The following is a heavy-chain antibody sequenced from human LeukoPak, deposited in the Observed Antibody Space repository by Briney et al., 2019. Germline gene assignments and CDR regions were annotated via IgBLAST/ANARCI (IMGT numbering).Heavy chain of an antibody. CDR3: AKNSGNFDY. J-gene: IGHJ4*02. V-gene: IGHV3-23*01. CDR1: GFTFSSYA. CDR2: ISGSGGST. Sequence: GESLKISCAASGFTFSSYAMSWVRQAPGKGLEWVSAISGSGGSTYYADSVKGRLTISRDNSKNTLYLQMNSLRAEDTAVYYCAKNSGNFDYWGQGTLVTVSS. D-gene: IGHD6-19*01.